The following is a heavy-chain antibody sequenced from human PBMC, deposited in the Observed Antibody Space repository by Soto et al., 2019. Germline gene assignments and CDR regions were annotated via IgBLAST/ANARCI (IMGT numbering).Heavy chain of an antibody. Sequence: QVQLVQSGAEVKKPGASMKVSCKASGYTFTSYAMHWVRQAPGQRLEWMGWINAGNGNTKYSQKLQGRVTITRDTSASTAYMELSSLRSEDTAVYYCARGVAGPLHWFDPWGQGTLVTVSS. V-gene: IGHV1-3*01. J-gene: IGHJ5*02. D-gene: IGHD6-19*01. CDR3: ARGVAGPLHWFDP. CDR2: INAGNGNT. CDR1: GYTFTSYA.